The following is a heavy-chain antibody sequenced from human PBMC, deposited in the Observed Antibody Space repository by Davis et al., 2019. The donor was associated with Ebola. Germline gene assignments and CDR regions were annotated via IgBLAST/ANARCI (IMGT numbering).Heavy chain of an antibody. V-gene: IGHV3-33*08. CDR1: GFTFSNYD. Sequence: PGGSLRLSCAASGFTFSNYDMSWVRQAPGKGLEWVANVWYDGTNKYYTDSVKGRFTISRDNSRNTLFLQMTSLTAEDTATYYCARDTLLAAISYFDLWGQGTQVTVSS. CDR3: ARDTLLAAISYFDL. J-gene: IGHJ4*02. CDR2: VWYDGTNK. D-gene: IGHD2-15*01.